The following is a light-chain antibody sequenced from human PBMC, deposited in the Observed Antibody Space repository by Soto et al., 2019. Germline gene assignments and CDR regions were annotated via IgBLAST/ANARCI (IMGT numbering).Light chain of an antibody. CDR3: QQSDTTPWT. V-gene: IGKV1-39*01. Sequence: DIQMTQYTSSLSASVGYRVTITCLASQSISSYLNWYQQKPGKAPKLLIYEASSLQSGVPSRFSGSGSGTDFTLTVSSLQPDDFATYYCQQSDTTPWTFGQGTKVDI. CDR2: EAS. J-gene: IGKJ1*01. CDR1: QSISSY.